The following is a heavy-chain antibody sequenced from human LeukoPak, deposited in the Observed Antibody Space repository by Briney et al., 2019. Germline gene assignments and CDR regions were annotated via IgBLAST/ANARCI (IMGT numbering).Heavy chain of an antibody. CDR1: GFTFDDYA. Sequence: GRSLRLSCAASGFTFDDYAMPGVPQSPGKGRDGLSCIIWNSGSIGYADSLKGRLPISRANAKDSLYLQMNSWRPQDMACYSCSKGSSGWYYYFDYWGQGTLVTVSS. CDR3: SKGSSGWYYYFDY. V-gene: IGHV3-9*03. D-gene: IGHD6-19*01. CDR2: IIWNSGSI. J-gene: IGHJ4*02.